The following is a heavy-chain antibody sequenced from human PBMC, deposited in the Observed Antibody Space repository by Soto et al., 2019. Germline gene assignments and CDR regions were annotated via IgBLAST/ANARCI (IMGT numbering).Heavy chain of an antibody. CDR2: ISSSSSYI. V-gene: IGHV3-21*01. CDR1: GFTFSSYS. CDR3: ARGRGAAVTDSVKYYGMDV. D-gene: IGHD6-13*01. J-gene: IGHJ6*02. Sequence: ESVGGLVKPGGSLRLSCAASGFTFSSYSMNWVRQAPGKGLEWVSYISSSSSYIYYADSVKGRFTISGDNAKNSLSLQMNSLRAEDTAVYYCARGRGAAVTDSVKYYGMDVWCPGTTVTVSS.